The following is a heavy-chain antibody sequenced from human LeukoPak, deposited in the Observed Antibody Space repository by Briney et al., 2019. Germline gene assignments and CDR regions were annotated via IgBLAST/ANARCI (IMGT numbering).Heavy chain of an antibody. Sequence: GRSLRLSCAASGFTFSNYGMHWVRQAPGKGLEWVVVISHDGSNNNYADSVKGRFTISRDNAKNSLYLQMNSLRAEDTAVYYCAKSATVGIKAPFDCWGQGALVTVSS. CDR1: GFTFSNYG. CDR2: ISHDGSNN. J-gene: IGHJ4*02. CDR3: AKSATVGIKAPFDC. D-gene: IGHD1-26*01. V-gene: IGHV3-30*18.